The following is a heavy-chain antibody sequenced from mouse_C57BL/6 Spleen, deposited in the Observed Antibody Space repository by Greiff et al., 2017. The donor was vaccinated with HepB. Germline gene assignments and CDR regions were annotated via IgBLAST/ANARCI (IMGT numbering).Heavy chain of an antibody. CDR1: GYTFTSYW. Sequence: VQLQQPGAELVRPGTSVKLSCKASGYTFTSYWMHWVKQRPGQGLEWIGVIDPSDSYTNYNQKFKGKATLTVDTSSSTAYMQLSSLTSEDSAVYYCARFWDPYYFDYWGQGTTLTVSS. D-gene: IGHD4-1*01. J-gene: IGHJ2*01. CDR2: IDPSDSYT. CDR3: ARFWDPYYFDY. V-gene: IGHV1-59*01.